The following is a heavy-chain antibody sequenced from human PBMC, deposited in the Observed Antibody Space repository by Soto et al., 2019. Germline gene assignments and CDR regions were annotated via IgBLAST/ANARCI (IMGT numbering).Heavy chain of an antibody. CDR3: ARLIAGRQNWNDDKYYYDYGMDV. D-gene: IGHD1-1*01. CDR2: ISAYNGNT. Sequence: QVQLVQSGAEVKKPGASVKVSCKASGYTFTSYGISWVRQAPGQGLEWMGWISAYNGNTNYAQKLQGRVTMTTDTSTSTAYMELRSLRSDDTAVYYCARLIAGRQNWNDDKYYYDYGMDVWGQGTTVTVSS. CDR1: GYTFTSYG. J-gene: IGHJ6*02. V-gene: IGHV1-18*01.